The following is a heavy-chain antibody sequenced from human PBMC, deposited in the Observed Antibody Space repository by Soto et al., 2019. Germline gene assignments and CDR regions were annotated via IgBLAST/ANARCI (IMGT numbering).Heavy chain of an antibody. CDR1: GLTFSNYA. D-gene: IGHD3-22*01. J-gene: IGHJ4*02. V-gene: IGHV3-48*02. CDR3: ARAPYDSSGYRIDY. Sequence: PGESLRLSCAASGLTFSNYAMNWVRQAPRKGLEWVSYISSSDSTIYYADSVKGRFTISRDTAKNSLYLQMNSLRDEDTAVYYCARAPYDSSGYRIDYWGQGTLVTVSS. CDR2: ISSSDSTI.